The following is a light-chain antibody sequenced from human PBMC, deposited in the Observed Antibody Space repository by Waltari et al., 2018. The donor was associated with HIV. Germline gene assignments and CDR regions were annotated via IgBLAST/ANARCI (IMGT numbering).Light chain of an antibody. CDR2: AAS. J-gene: IGKJ2*01. CDR1: QSITTY. Sequence: DIQMTQSPSSLSASVGDRVTITCRASQSITTYLNWYQQKPGKAPNLLIYAASCLQSGVPSRFSGSGSGTDFTLTISSLQPEDFATYYCQQSYSSSSTFGQGTKLEIK. CDR3: QQSYSSSST. V-gene: IGKV1-39*01.